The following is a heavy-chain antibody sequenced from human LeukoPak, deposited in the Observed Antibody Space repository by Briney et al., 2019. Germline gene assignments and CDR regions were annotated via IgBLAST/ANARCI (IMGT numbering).Heavy chain of an antibody. J-gene: IGHJ3*02. CDR1: GGTFSSYA. D-gene: IGHD3-22*01. Sequence: SVKVSRKASGGTFSSYAISWVRQAPGQGLEWMGRIIPIFGTANYAQKFQGRVTITTDESTSTAYMELSSLRSEDTAVYYCASRSSGYLDAFDIWGQGTMVTVSS. CDR2: IIPIFGTA. V-gene: IGHV1-69*05. CDR3: ASRSSGYLDAFDI.